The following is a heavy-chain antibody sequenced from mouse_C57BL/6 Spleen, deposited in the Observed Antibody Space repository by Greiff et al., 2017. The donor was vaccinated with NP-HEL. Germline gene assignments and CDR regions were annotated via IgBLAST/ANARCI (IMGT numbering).Heavy chain of an antibody. Sequence: VQLVESGPGLVQPSQSLSITCTVSGFSLTSYGVHWVRQSPGKGLEWLGVIWSGGSTDYNAAFISRLSISKDNSKSQVFFKMNSLQADDTAIYYCARMRPFAYWGQGTLVTVSA. CDR2: IWSGGST. V-gene: IGHV2-2*01. CDR3: ARMRPFAY. J-gene: IGHJ3*01. CDR1: GFSLTSYG.